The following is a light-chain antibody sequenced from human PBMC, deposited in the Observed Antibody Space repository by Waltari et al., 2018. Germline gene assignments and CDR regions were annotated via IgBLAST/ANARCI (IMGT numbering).Light chain of an antibody. CDR3: QLWESGSDRVV. CDR2: YDS. V-gene: IGLV3-21*01. Sequence: SYVLTQPPSVSVAPGKAARITCAGNSIGSRSVHWYQQKPGQAPVLVIYYDSDRPSGIPERISGSKSGNTATLTISRVEAGDEAAYYCQLWESGSDRVVFGGGTKLTVL. J-gene: IGLJ2*01. CDR1: SIGSRS.